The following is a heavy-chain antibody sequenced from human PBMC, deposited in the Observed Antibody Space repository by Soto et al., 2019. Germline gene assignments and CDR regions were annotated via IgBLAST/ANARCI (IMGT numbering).Heavy chain of an antibody. Sequence: ASVKVSCKASGCTFTGYYMHWVRQAPGQGLEWMGWINPNSGGTNYAQKFQGRVTMTRDTSISTAYTELGRLRSDDTAVYYCARDYDFWSGYSFFNNWFDPWGQGTLVTVS. CDR3: ARDYDFWSGYSFFNNWFDP. D-gene: IGHD3-3*01. V-gene: IGHV1-2*02. CDR2: INPNSGGT. CDR1: GCTFTGYY. J-gene: IGHJ5*02.